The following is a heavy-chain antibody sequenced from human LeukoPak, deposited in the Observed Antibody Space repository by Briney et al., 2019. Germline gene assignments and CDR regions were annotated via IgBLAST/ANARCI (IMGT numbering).Heavy chain of an antibody. CDR1: RGSISNFY. J-gene: IGHJ4*02. Sequence: SETLSLTCTVSRGSISNFYWSWVRQPAGKGLEWVGHVFTSGTTNYSPSLKSRVTMSIDTSKNQFSLKLSSVTAADTAVYYCARTRYGSGSYTFLDYWGQGTLVTVSS. V-gene: IGHV4-4*07. CDR3: ARTRYGSGSYTFLDY. CDR2: VFTSGTT. D-gene: IGHD3-10*01.